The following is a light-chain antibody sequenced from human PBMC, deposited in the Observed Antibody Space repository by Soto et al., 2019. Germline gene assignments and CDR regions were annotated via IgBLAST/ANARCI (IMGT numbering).Light chain of an antibody. CDR2: GAS. J-gene: IGKJ1*01. CDR3: QQTYSTPRT. CDR1: QSISNY. Sequence: DIQMTQSPSSLSASVGDRVTITCRASQSISNYLNWFQQKPGKAPDLLIYGASSLQSGVPSRFSGTGSETDFTLTISSLQPEDFATYYCQQTYSTPRTFVQGTKVEI. V-gene: IGKV1-39*01.